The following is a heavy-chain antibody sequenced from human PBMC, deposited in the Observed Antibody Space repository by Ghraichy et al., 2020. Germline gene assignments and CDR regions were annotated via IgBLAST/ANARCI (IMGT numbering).Heavy chain of an antibody. J-gene: IGHJ4*02. Sequence: GGSLRLSCAASGFTFSSFGMSWVRQPPGKGLEWVSGLSGSGGSTYYAESAKGRFTISRDNSKNTLYLQMNSLGADDTAVYYCAKAPAYSGYDSLPDYWGQGTLVTVSS. CDR2: LSGSGGST. CDR3: AKAPAYSGYDSLPDY. V-gene: IGHV3-23*01. D-gene: IGHD5-12*01. CDR1: GFTFSSFG.